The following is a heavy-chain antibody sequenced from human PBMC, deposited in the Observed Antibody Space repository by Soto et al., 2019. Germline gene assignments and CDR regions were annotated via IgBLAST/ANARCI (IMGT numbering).Heavy chain of an antibody. CDR2: ISGSGGST. D-gene: IGHD5-12*01. J-gene: IGHJ5*02. V-gene: IGHV3-23*01. CDR1: GFTFSSYA. CDR3: AGGYSGYDGPGWFDP. Sequence: GGSLRLSCAASGFTFSSYAMNWVRQAPGKGLEWVSAISGSGGSTYYADSVKGRFTISRDNSKNTLYLQMNSLRAEDTAVYYCAGGYSGYDGPGWFDPWGQGTLVTVSS.